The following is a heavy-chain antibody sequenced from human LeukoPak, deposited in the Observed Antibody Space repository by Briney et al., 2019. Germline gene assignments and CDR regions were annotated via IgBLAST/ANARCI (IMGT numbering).Heavy chain of an antibody. CDR3: ARHDYAGNSGDY. D-gene: IGHD4-23*01. CDR1: GFTFSSYS. V-gene: IGHV3-48*02. Sequence: GGSLRLSCAASGFTFSSYSMNWVRQTPGKGLEWVSYIGTSSSIIYYADSVKGRYTISRDNAKNSLYLQMNSLRDEDTAVYYCARHDYAGNSGDYWGQGTLVTVSS. CDR2: IGTSSSII. J-gene: IGHJ4*02.